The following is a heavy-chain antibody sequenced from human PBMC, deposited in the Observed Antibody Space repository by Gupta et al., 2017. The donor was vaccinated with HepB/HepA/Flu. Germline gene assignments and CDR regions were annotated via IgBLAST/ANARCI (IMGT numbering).Heavy chain of an antibody. CDR2: LDNSGTYT. CDR3: AKHNRTDREGRFLDC. D-gene: IGHD1-14*01. Sequence: EVQLLESGGGLVQHGGSLSISCAASGFRFGSSALSWVRSVAWQAPGKGLEWVSALDNSGTYTYYADSVKGRFTISRDNSKNTLYMQMNSLRAEDTAVYYCAKHNRTDREGRFLDCWGQGTLVTVSS. J-gene: IGHJ4*02. CDR1: GFRFGSSA. V-gene: IGHV3-23*05.